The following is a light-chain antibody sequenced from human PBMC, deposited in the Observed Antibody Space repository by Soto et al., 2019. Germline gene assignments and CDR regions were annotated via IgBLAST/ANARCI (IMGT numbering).Light chain of an antibody. J-gene: IGKJ2*01. CDR2: RAS. V-gene: IGKV3-15*01. CDR3: QQYENWPPRYT. CDR1: QSVSTS. Sequence: EIALTQSTATLSVSPGERVTLSCRASQSVSTSLAWYQQKPGQAPRLLIYRASIRATGIAARFSGSGSGTEFTLTISSLQSEDFAVYYCQQYENWPPRYTFGQGTKLEIK.